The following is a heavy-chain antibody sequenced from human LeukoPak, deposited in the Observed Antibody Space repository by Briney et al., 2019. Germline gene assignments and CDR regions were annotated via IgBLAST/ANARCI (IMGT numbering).Heavy chain of an antibody. CDR2: INPSGGST. Sequence: ASVKVSCKASGYTFTIYYMHWVRQAPGQGLEWMGIINPSGGSTSYAQKFQGRVTMTRDMSTSTVYMELSSLRSEDTAVYYCARSAEETRGDYDFWSGYSSAYYMDVWGKGTTVTVSS. CDR1: GYTFTIYY. D-gene: IGHD3-3*01. CDR3: ARSAEETRGDYDFWSGYSSAYYMDV. J-gene: IGHJ6*03. V-gene: IGHV1-46*01.